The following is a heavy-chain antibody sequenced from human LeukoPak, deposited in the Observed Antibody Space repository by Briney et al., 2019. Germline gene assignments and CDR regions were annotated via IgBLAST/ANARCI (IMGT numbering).Heavy chain of an antibody. Sequence: ASVKVSCKASGYTFTSYGISWVRQAPGQGLEWMGWISAYNGNTNYAQKLQGRVTMTTDTSTSTAYMELRSLRSDDTAVYYCARDLPPHYYDSSGYYYVATFDYWGQGTLVTVSS. CDR1: GYTFTSYG. J-gene: IGHJ4*02. CDR2: ISAYNGNT. CDR3: ARDLPPHYYDSSGYYYVATFDY. V-gene: IGHV1-18*01. D-gene: IGHD3-22*01.